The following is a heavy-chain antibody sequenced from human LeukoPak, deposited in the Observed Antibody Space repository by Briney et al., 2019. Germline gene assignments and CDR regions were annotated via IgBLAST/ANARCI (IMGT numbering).Heavy chain of an antibody. CDR1: GLTFSDYW. D-gene: IGHD1-26*01. Sequence: PGGSLRLSCAASGLTFSDYWMSWVRQAPGKGLEWVAVISYDGSDKYYVDSVKGRFTISRDNSKNTLYLQMNSLRAEDTAVYSCAKGAVISGTYYDRFDYWGQGTLVTVSS. CDR2: ISYDGSDK. CDR3: AKGAVISGTYYDRFDY. V-gene: IGHV3-30*18. J-gene: IGHJ4*02.